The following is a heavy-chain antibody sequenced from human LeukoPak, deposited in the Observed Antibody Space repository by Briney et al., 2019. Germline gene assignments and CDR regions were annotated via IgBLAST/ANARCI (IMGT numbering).Heavy chain of an antibody. D-gene: IGHD1-1*01. J-gene: IGHJ6*03. CDR3: ARLERRDYYYYMDV. Sequence: SETLSLTCTVSGGSINSGSYYWSWIRQPAGKGLEWIGRIYTSGSAPYSPSLKSRVTISVATSNNQVSLKLSSATAAGTAVYYCARLERRDYYYYMDVWGKGTTVTVSS. CDR1: GGSINSGSYY. V-gene: IGHV4-61*02. CDR2: IYTSGSA.